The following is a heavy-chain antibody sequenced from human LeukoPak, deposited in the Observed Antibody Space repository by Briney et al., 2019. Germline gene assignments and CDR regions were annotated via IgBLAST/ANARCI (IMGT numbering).Heavy chain of an antibody. J-gene: IGHJ6*02. V-gene: IGHV1-69*13. Sequence: GASVKVSCKASGGTFSSYAISWVRQAPGQGLEWMGGIIPIFGTANYAQKFQGRVTITADESTSTAYMELSSLRSEDSAVYYCAREGFDGRYHYGGNSGYYYYGMGVWGQGTTVTVSS. CDR1: GGTFSSYA. D-gene: IGHD4-23*01. CDR3: AREGFDGRYHYGGNSGYYYYGMGV. CDR2: IIPIFGTA.